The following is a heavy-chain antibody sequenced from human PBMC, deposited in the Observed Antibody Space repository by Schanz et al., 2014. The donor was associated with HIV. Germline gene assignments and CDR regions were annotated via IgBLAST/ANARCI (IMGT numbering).Heavy chain of an antibody. CDR1: GFSFSVYS. D-gene: IGHD2-21*02. Sequence: EVQLVESGGGLVKPGGSLRLYCAASGFSFSVYSMNWVRQAPGKGLEWVSSISSSSSFIYYADSVKGRFTIARDNTKNSLFLQMNSLRAEDTAVYYCARDQGYCAGSTCYSWYYFDSWGQGTPVTVSS. CDR3: ARDQGYCAGSTCYSWYYFDS. CDR2: ISSSSSFI. J-gene: IGHJ4*02. V-gene: IGHV3-21*01.